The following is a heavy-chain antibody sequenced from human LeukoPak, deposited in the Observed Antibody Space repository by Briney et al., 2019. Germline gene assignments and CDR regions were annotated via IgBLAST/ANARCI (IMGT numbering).Heavy chain of an antibody. V-gene: IGHV3-11*01. J-gene: IGHJ4*02. CDR1: GFTFSDYY. Sequence: GGSLRLSCAASGFTFSDYYMSWIRQVPGKGLEWVSYISSSGSTIYYADSVKGRFTISRDNAKNSLYLQMNSLRAEDTAVYYCARGVNRATEDALDYWGQGTLVTVSS. CDR2: ISSSGSTI. D-gene: IGHD5-12*01. CDR3: ARGVNRATEDALDY.